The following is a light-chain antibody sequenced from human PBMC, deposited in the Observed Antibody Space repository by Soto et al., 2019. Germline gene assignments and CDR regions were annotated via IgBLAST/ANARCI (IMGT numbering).Light chain of an antibody. CDR1: QTISSW. CDR3: QQYNSYPLT. V-gene: IGKV1-5*03. J-gene: IGKJ4*01. Sequence: DIQMTQSPSTLSASVGDRVTITCRASQTISSWLAWYQQKPGKAPKLLIYKASSLESGVPSRFSGSESGTEFTLTISSLQPDDFATYYCQQYNSYPLTFGGGTKVEIK. CDR2: KAS.